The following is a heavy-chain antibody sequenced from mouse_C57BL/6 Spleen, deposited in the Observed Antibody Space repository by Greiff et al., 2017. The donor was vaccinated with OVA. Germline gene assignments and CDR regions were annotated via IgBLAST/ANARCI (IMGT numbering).Heavy chain of an antibody. Sequence: QVQLQQSGPGLVQPSQRLSITCTVSGFSLTSYGVHWVRQSPGKGLEWLGVIWSGGSTDYNAAFISRLSISKDNSKSQVFFKMNSLQADDTAIYYCASPYGGDYWGQGTSVTVSS. J-gene: IGHJ4*01. CDR2: IWSGGST. CDR3: ASPYGGDY. D-gene: IGHD1-1*02. V-gene: IGHV2-2*01. CDR1: GFSLTSYG.